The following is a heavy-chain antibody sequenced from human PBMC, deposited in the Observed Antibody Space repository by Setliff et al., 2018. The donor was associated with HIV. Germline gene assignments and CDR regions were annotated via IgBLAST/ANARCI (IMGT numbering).Heavy chain of an antibody. J-gene: IGHJ6*03. V-gene: IGHV1-69*13. CDR3: ARARRDSYDRGRRNHYYIDV. CDR1: GSTFTSYA. D-gene: IGHD3-22*01. Sequence: GPSVKVSCKASGSTFTSYAINWVRQAPGQGLEWMGGIIPIFSTSNYAQRFQGRVTITADESTSTAYMELNTLKFEDTAVYYCARARRDSYDRGRRNHYYIDVWGKGTTVTVSS. CDR2: IIPIFSTS.